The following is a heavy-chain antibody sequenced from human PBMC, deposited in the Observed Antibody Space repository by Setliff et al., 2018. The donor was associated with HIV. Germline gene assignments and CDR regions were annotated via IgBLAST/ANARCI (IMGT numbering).Heavy chain of an antibody. CDR3: ARHDHSDSLSYPMDV. J-gene: IGHJ6*03. D-gene: IGHD3-22*01. CDR2: IYYSGIT. Sequence: PSETLSLTCTVSGGSISGYYWSWIRQPPGKGLEWIAYIYYSGITNYNPSLKSRVTISLDSSKNQVSLTVTSVTAADTAVYYCARHDHSDSLSYPMDVWGKGTTVTVSS. V-gene: IGHV4-59*08. CDR1: GGSISGYY.